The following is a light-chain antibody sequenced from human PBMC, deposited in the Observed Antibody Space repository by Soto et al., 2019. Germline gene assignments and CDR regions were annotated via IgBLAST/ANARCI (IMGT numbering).Light chain of an antibody. CDR2: GAS. V-gene: IGKV3-20*01. CDR1: QSITSSY. Sequence: EIVLTHSPGTLSLSPGEIATLSCRASQSITSSYLAWYQQKPGQAPRLLIYGASSRATGIPDRFSGSGSGTDFTLTISRLEPEDFAVYYCQHYGSSPRTFG. CDR3: QHYGSSPRT. J-gene: IGKJ1*01.